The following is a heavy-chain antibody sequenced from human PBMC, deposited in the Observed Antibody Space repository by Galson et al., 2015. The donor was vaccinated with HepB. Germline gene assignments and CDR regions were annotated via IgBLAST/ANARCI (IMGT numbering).Heavy chain of an antibody. CDR3: ARGVYYYDSSGLDY. J-gene: IGHJ4*02. D-gene: IGHD3-22*01. CDR2: IWYDGSNK. CDR1: GFTFSSYG. Sequence: SLRLSCAASGFTFSSYGMHWVRQAPGKGLEWVAVIWYDGSNKYYADSVKGRFTISRDNSKNTLYLQMNSLRAEDTAVYYCARGVYYYDSSGLDYWGQGTLVTVSS. V-gene: IGHV3-33*01.